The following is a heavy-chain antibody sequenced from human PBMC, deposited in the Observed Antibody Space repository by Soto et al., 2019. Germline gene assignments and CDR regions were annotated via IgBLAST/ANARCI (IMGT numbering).Heavy chain of an antibody. D-gene: IGHD2-2*03. CDR3: ARGGYFGTSGMDV. J-gene: IGHJ6*02. CDR2: ISYDGSNK. CDR1: GFTFSSYA. V-gene: IGHV3-30-3*01. Sequence: GGSLRLSCAASGFTFSSYAMHWFRQPPGKGLEWVAVISYDGSNKYYADSVKGRFTISRDNSKNTLYLQMNILRAEDTAVYYCARGGYFGTSGMDVWGQGTTVTVSS.